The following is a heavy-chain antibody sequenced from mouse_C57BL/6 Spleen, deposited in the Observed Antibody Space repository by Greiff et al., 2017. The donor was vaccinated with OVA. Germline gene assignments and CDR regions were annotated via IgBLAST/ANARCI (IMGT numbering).Heavy chain of an antibody. D-gene: IGHD4-1*01. V-gene: IGHV1-64*01. CDR2: IHPNSGST. J-gene: IGHJ1*03. Sequence: ESGAELVKPGASVKLSCKASGYTFTSYWMHWVKQRPGQGLEWIGMIHPNSGSTNYNEKFKSKATLTVDKSSSTAYMQLSSLTSEDSAVYYCARYWDGYFDVWGTGTTVTVSS. CDR3: ARYWDGYFDV. CDR1: GYTFTSYW.